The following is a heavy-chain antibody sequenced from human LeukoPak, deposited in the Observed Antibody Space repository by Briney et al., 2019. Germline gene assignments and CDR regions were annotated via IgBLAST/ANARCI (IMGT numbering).Heavy chain of an antibody. CDR3: ARSGSGWFDF. D-gene: IGHD6-19*01. Sequence: PGGSLRLSRAASGFTDSNNFMSWLRRTPGKGREGVSVIYCDGSTYYADSVKGRFTISRDNSKNTLYLQMNRLRAEDTAVYYCARSGSGWFDFWGQGTLVTVSS. J-gene: IGHJ4*02. CDR1: GFTDSNNF. V-gene: IGHV3-53*01. CDR2: IYCDGST.